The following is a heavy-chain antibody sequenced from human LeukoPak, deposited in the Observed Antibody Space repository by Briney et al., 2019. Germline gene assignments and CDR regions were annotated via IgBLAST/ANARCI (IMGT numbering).Heavy chain of an antibody. CDR2: IRSKAYGGTT. J-gene: IGHJ4*02. V-gene: IGHV3-49*03. CDR3: TQYDSSGYYGMDY. D-gene: IGHD3-22*01. Sequence: GGSLRLSCTASGFTFGDYAMSWFRQAPGKGLEWVGFIRSKAYGGTTEYAASVKGRFTISRDDSKSIAYLQMNSLKTEDTAVYYCTQYDSSGYYGMDYWGQGTLVTVSS. CDR1: GFTFGDYA.